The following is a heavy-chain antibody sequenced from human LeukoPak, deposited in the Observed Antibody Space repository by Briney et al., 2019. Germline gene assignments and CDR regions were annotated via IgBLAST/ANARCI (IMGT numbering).Heavy chain of an antibody. D-gene: IGHD1/OR15-1a*01. CDR1: GGSINGYH. Sequence: SETLSLTCTVSGGSINGYHWSWIRQPPGKGLEWIGSVYYSGSAYNNPSLKSRVIMSLDTSKNQFSLKLSSVTAADTAVYYCVREHLSDCFDPWGQGALVSVSS. CDR2: VYYSGSA. V-gene: IGHV4-59*04. CDR3: VREHLSDCFDP. J-gene: IGHJ5*02.